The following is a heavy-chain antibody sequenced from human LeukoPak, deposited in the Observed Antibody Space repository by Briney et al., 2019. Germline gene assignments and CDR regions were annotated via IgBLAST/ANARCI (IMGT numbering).Heavy chain of an antibody. CDR3: ARDLSPWLLTKDAFDI. Sequence: GGSLRLSCAASGFTFSSYGMSWVRQAPGKGLEWVSAISDSGGSTYYADSVKGRFTISRDNSKNTLYLQMNSLRAEDTAIYYCARDLSPWLLTKDAFDIWGQGTMVTVSS. CDR1: GFTFSSYG. J-gene: IGHJ3*02. CDR2: ISDSGGST. V-gene: IGHV3-23*01. D-gene: IGHD3-9*01.